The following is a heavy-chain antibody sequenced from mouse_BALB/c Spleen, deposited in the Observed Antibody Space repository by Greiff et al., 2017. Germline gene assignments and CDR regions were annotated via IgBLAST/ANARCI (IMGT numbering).Heavy chain of an antibody. CDR3: ARDCDGYDPYYYAMDY. V-gene: IGHV5-4*02. Sequence: EVKLVESGGGLVKPGGSLKLSCAASGFTFSDYYMYWVRQTPEKRLEWVATISDGGSYTYYPDSVKGRFTIARDNAKNNLYLQMSSLTSEDTAMYYCARDCDGYDPYYYAMDYWGQGTSVTVSS. D-gene: IGHD2-2*01. CDR1: GFTFSDYY. J-gene: IGHJ4*01. CDR2: ISDGGSYT.